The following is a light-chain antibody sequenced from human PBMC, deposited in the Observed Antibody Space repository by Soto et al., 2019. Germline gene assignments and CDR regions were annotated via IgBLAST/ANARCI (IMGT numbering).Light chain of an antibody. CDR1: QSVRSN. Sequence: EIVLTQSPATLSVSPGQRATLSCRASQSVRSNLAWYQQKPGQAPRLLIYGASSRATGIPVRFSGSGSGTEFTLTISSLQSEDFAVYYCQQYNNWSRTFGQGTKLEIK. V-gene: IGKV3-15*01. J-gene: IGKJ1*01. CDR2: GAS. CDR3: QQYNNWSRT.